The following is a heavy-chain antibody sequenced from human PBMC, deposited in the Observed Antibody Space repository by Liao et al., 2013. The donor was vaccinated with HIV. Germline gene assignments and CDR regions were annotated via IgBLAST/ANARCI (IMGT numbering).Heavy chain of an antibody. CDR1: GGSISRSTYY. CDR3: ARGSGITIFGSGAFDI. CDR2: IYFSGRT. D-gene: IGHD3-3*01. V-gene: IGHV4-30-4*08. J-gene: IGHJ3*02. Sequence: QLQLQESGPGLVKPSETLSLTCTVSGGSISRSTYYWGWIRQSPGKGLEWIGYIYFSGRTYDNPSLKSRVLISVDTSKNQFSLKLSSVTAADTAVYYCARGSGITIFGSGAFDIWGQGTMVTVSS.